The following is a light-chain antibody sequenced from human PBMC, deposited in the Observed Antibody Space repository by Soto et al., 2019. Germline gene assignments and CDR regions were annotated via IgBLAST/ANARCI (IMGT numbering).Light chain of an antibody. CDR2: EVS. J-gene: IGLJ1*01. V-gene: IGLV2-14*01. CDR1: SSDVGGYNY. CDR3: NSYTSSSTLV. Sequence: QSALSQPASVSGSAGQSITISCTGTSSDVGGYNYVSWYQQYPGKAPKLMIYEVSNRPSGVSNRFSGSKSGNTASLTISGLQAEDEADYYCNSYTSSSTLVFGTGTKVTV.